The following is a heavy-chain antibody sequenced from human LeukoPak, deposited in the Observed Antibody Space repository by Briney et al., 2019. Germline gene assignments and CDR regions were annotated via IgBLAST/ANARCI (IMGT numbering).Heavy chain of an antibody. CDR3: ARGVSARWVDY. CDR1: GYSVTTYG. V-gene: IGHV1-18*01. J-gene: IGHJ4*02. D-gene: IGHD4/OR15-4a*01. Sequence: ASVKVSCKASGYSVTTYGIAWVRQASGRGLEWMGWINFYNGNTKYAQKYQGRVTMTTDTSTSTAYMELRSLRSDDTAVYYCARGVSARWVDYWGQGTLVTVSS. CDR2: INFYNGNT.